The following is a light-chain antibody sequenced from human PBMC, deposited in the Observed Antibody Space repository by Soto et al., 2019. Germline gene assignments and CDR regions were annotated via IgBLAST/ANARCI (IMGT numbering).Light chain of an antibody. CDR3: QTWGTGIRV. V-gene: IGLV4-69*01. CDR2: VNSDGSH. J-gene: IGLJ2*01. Sequence: QLVLTQSPSASASLGASVKLTCTLSSGHSSYSIAWHQQQPEMGPRYLMKVNSDGSHSKGDVIPDRFSGSSSGAERYLIISSLQSEDEADYYCQTWGTGIRVFGGGTKVTVL. CDR1: SGHSSYS.